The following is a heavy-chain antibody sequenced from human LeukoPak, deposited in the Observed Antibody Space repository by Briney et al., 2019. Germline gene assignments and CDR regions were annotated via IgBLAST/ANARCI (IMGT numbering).Heavy chain of an antibody. CDR2: ISGSNSYI. Sequence: GGSLRLSCAASGFTFSSYTMHWICQAPGKGLEWVSSISGSNSYIFYADSVKGRFTVSRDNAKDSLYLQMNSLRAEDTAVYYCARDLPRDYYDSSGPYWGQGTLVTVSS. D-gene: IGHD3-22*01. V-gene: IGHV3-21*01. CDR3: ARDLPRDYYDSSGPY. J-gene: IGHJ4*02. CDR1: GFTFSSYT.